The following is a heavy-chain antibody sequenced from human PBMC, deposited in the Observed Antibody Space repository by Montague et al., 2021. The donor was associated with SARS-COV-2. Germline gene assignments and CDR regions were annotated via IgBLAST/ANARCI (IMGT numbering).Heavy chain of an antibody. CDR1: GDSFSSPKYY. Sequence: SETLSLTCTVSGDSFSSPKYYCAWIRQPPGKGLEWIGSSYYSGTTYDNPSLRSQVTMSVDTSKTQFSLKMNSVTAADTAVYYCARGSYGAGSNHAFDIWGQGTVVAVSS. CDR3: ARGSYGAGSNHAFDI. J-gene: IGHJ3*02. D-gene: IGHD3-10*01. V-gene: IGHV4-39*01. CDR2: SYYSGTT.